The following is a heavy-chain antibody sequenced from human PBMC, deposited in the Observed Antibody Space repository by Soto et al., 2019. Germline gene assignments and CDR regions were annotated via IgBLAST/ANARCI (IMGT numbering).Heavy chain of an antibody. V-gene: IGHV4-30-2*01. Sequence: QLQLQESGSGLVKPSQTLSLTCAVSGGSISSGGYSWSWIRQPPGKGLEWIGYIYHSGSTYYNPSLKSRVTISVYRSKNQFSLRLSSVTAADTAVYYCARAVRSDSSRWDYYYYDGMDVWGQGTTVTVSS. CDR2: IYHSGST. D-gene: IGHD6-13*01. CDR3: ARAVRSDSSRWDYYYYDGMDV. J-gene: IGHJ6*02. CDR1: GGSISSGGYS.